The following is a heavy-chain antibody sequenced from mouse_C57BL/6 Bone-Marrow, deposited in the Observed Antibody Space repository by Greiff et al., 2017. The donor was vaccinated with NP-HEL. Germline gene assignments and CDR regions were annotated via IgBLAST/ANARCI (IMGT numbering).Heavy chain of an antibody. J-gene: IGHJ4*01. Sequence: DVKLVESGGGLVQPGGSLKLSCAASGFTFSDYGMAWVRQAPRKGPEWVAFISNLAYSIYYADTVTGRFTISRENAKNTLYLEMSSLRSEDTAMYYCARHGMDYWGQGTSVTVSS. CDR1: GFTFSDYG. CDR2: ISNLAYSI. V-gene: IGHV5-15*01. CDR3: ARHGMDY.